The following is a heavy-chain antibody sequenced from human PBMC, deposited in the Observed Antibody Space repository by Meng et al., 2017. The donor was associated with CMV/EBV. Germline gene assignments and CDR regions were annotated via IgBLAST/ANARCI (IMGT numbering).Heavy chain of an antibody. Sequence: SETLSFTCAVYGGSFSGYYWSWIRQPPGKGLEWIGYIYYSGSTNYNPSLKSRVTISVDTSKNQFSLKLSSVTAADTAVYYCARVPPPDAFDIWGQGTMVTVSS. V-gene: IGHV4-59*01. CDR3: ARVPPPDAFDI. J-gene: IGHJ3*02. CDR1: GGSFSGYY. CDR2: IYYSGST.